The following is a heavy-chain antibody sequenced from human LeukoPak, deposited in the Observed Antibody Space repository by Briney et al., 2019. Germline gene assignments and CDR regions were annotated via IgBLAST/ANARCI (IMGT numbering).Heavy chain of an antibody. CDR1: GFSFSDYW. J-gene: IGHJ4*02. D-gene: IGHD2-15*01. Sequence: GGSLRLSCVASGFSFSDYWMDWARQAPGKGLEWVANIKPDGSEIYYVDAVKGRCTISRDNAKNSLYLQMNSLRAEDTAVYYCTRSLDYWGQGTLVTVSS. V-gene: IGHV3-7*02. CDR3: TRSLDY. CDR2: IKPDGSEI.